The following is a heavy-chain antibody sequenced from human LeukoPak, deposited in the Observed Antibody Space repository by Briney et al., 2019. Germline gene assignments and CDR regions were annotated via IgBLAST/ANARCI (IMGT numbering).Heavy chain of an antibody. J-gene: IGHJ4*02. Sequence: TSETLSLTCTVSGGSISGYYWSWIRQPPGKGLEWIGYTYSSGSTNYNPSLKSRVIISVDTSKNQFSLKLRSVTAADTAVYYCAKHGPGGYFDYWGQGTLVTVSS. CDR1: GGSISGYY. D-gene: IGHD3-10*01. V-gene: IGHV4-59*08. CDR3: AKHGPGGYFDY. CDR2: TYSSGST.